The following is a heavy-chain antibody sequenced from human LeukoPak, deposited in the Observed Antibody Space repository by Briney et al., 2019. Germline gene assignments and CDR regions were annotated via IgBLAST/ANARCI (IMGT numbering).Heavy chain of an antibody. CDR3: ARLSDSSWYRGPYYYMDV. D-gene: IGHD6-13*01. V-gene: IGHV4-4*09. J-gene: IGHJ6*03. CDR1: GGSISSYY. CDR2: IYTSGST. Sequence: SETLSLTCTVSGGSISSYYWSWIRQPPGKGLEWIGYIYTSGSTNYNPSLKSRVTISVDTSKNQFSLKLSSVTAADTAVYYCARLSDSSWYRGPYYYMDVWGKGTTVTVSS.